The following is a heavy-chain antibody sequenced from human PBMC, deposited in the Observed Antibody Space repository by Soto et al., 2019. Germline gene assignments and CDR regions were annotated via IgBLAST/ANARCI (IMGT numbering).Heavy chain of an antibody. V-gene: IGHV4-31*03. CDR2: IYYNGNT. CDR3: AGARLRAVYAFDF. D-gene: IGHD4-17*01. CDR1: GVSITSGAYY. J-gene: IGHJ3*01. Sequence: QVQLQESGPGLVKPSQTLSLTCTLSGVSITSGAYYWTWVRQHPGKGLEWIGYIYYNGNTYFSPSLKSRLTISKTTSKNQFPRTLSSVTAAYTAMYYWAGARLRAVYAFDFWGQGKMVTVSS.